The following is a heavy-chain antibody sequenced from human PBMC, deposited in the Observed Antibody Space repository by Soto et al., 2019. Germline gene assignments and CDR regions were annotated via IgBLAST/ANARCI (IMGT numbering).Heavy chain of an antibody. CDR1: GGSISSYY. V-gene: IGHV4-59*01. CDR3: ARGWSGYYFDY. J-gene: IGHJ4*02. CDR2: IYYSGST. D-gene: IGHD3-10*01. Sequence: PSETLSLTCTVSGGSISSYYWSWIRQPPGKGLEWIGYIYYSGSTNYNPSLKSRVTISVDTSKDQFSLKLSSVTAVDTAVYYCARGWSGYYFDYWGQGTLVTVSS.